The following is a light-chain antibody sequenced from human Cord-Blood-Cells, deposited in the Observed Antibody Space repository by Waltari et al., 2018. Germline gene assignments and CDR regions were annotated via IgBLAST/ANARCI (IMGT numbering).Light chain of an antibody. CDR2: ECS. J-gene: IGLJ2*01. V-gene: IGLV2-23*01. CDR3: CSYAGSSTS. CDR1: SSDVGSYTL. Sequence: QSALTQPASVSGPPGQSITISCTGTSSDVGSYTLVSWYKTHQAKAPKRMIYECSKRPSVGANRFSCSESGNTASLTIAGLQAEDEADYYCCSYAGSSTSVGGGTKLTVL.